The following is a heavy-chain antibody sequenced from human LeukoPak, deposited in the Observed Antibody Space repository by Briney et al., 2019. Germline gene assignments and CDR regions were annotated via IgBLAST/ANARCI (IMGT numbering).Heavy chain of an antibody. J-gene: IGHJ4*02. V-gene: IGHV3-33*01. D-gene: IGHD2-2*01. CDR3: ARDYCRTTSCLES. CDR2: IWPDGSNK. Sequence: GGSLRLSCAASGFTFNSYGMFWVRQAPGKGLEGVAFIWPDGSNKLFGDSVKGRFTISRDNSKNTVYLQMNSLRAEDTAVYYCARDYCRTTSCLESWGQGTLVTVSS. CDR1: GFTFNSYG.